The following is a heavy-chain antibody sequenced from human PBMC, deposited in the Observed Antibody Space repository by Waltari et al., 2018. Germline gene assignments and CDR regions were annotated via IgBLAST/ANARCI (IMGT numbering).Heavy chain of an antibody. V-gene: IGHV3-15*01. Sequence: EVQLVGSGGGLVKPGGSLTLSCVVSGFGFTFNKAWMSWVRQAPGKGLEWVGRVKSIIHGGTTDYAAPVKARFTISRDESKNTLYLQMDSLKTEDTAVYYCTTAVYGDYRGYYFDYWDQGTLVTVSS. CDR3: TTAVYGDYRGYYFDY. J-gene: IGHJ4*02. CDR2: VKSIIHGGTT. D-gene: IGHD4-17*01. CDR1: GFGFTFNKAW.